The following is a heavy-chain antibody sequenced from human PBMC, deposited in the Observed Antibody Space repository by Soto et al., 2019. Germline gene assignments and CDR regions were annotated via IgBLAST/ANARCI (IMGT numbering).Heavy chain of an antibody. CDR3: ASGIRYFDWSDRDDAFDI. CDR1: GFTFSSYW. Sequence: GGSLRLSCAASGFTFSSYWMSWVRQAPGKGLEWVANIKQDGSEKYYVDSVKGRFTISRDNAKNSLYPQMNSLRAEDTAVYYCASGIRYFDWSDRDDAFDIWGQGTMVTVSS. CDR2: IKQDGSEK. D-gene: IGHD3-9*01. V-gene: IGHV3-7*01. J-gene: IGHJ3*02.